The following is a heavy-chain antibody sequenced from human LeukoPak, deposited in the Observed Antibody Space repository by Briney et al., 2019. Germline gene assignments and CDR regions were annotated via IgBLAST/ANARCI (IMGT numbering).Heavy chain of an antibody. D-gene: IGHD2-15*01. CDR2: IYYSGST. J-gene: IGHJ4*02. CDR1: GGSVSSNSYY. CDR3: ARFDPGSSCSKCDYFDY. Sequence: SETLSLTCTVSGGSVSSNSYYWTWIRQPPGKGLEWIGSIYYSGSTYYNPSLKSRVTISVDTSKNQFSLKLSSVTAADTAVYYCARFDPGSSCSKCDYFDYWGQGTLVTVSS. V-gene: IGHV4-39*01.